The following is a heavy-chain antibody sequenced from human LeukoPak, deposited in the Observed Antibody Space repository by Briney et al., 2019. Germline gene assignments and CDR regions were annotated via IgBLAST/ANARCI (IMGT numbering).Heavy chain of an antibody. CDR3: AKSGGPSYYDLPGSYSFDY. J-gene: IGHJ4*02. CDR1: GFTFSSYA. Sequence: PGGSLRLSCAASGFTFSSYAMTWVRQAPGKGLECVSGISGRGSSTSYADSVKGRFTISRDNSKNTLYLQMNSLTAEDTAVYYCAKSGGPSYYDLPGSYSFDYWGQGTPVTVPS. V-gene: IGHV3-23*01. D-gene: IGHD3-22*01. CDR2: ISGRGSST.